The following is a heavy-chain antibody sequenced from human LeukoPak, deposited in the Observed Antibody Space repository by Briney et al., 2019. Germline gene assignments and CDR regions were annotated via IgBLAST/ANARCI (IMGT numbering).Heavy chain of an antibody. CDR2: ISSSGTYT. Sequence: PGGSLRLSCAASGFTFYTYSMNWVRQAPGKGLEWVSSISSSGTYTYYADSVKGRFTISRDNAKSSLYLQMNSLRAEDTALYYCARHRTASDYWGQGTLVTVSS. CDR3: ARHRTASDY. J-gene: IGHJ4*02. V-gene: IGHV3-21*01. CDR1: GFTFYTYS. D-gene: IGHD3-16*02.